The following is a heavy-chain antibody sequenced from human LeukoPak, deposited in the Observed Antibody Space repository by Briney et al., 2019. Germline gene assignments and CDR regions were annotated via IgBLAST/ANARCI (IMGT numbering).Heavy chain of an antibody. CDR3: AKDRRVDDYGAFDY. V-gene: IGHV3-30*18. J-gene: IGHJ4*02. CDR1: GFTFSSYG. Sequence: PGGSLRLSCAASGFTFSSYGMHWVRQAPGKGLEWVAVISYDGSNKYYADSVKGRFTISRDNSKNTLYLQMNSLRAEDTAVYYCAKDRRVDDYGAFDYWGQGTLVTVSS. CDR2: ISYDGSNK. D-gene: IGHD4-17*01.